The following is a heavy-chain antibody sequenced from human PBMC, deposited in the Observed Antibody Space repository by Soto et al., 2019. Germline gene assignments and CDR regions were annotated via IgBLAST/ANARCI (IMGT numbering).Heavy chain of an antibody. J-gene: IGHJ4*02. CDR3: AAGEASSRNLAPYYLDF. V-gene: IGHV4-59*01. Sequence: SETLSLTCTVSGGSMRNYFWTWIRQPPGKGLEWIGYIHYSGTTSFFPSYTPSLRSRVTISEDTSKNQFSLKLLSVTTADAAVYFCAAGEASSRNLAPYYLDFWGQGTLVTVSS. CDR1: GGSMRNYF. D-gene: IGHD6-13*01. CDR2: IHYSGTT.